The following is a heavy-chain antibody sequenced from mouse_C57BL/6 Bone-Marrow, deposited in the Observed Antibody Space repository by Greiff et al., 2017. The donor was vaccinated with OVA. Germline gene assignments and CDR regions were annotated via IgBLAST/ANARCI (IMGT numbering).Heavy chain of an antibody. J-gene: IGHJ2*01. CDR2: ISYSGST. D-gene: IGHD2-2*01. V-gene: IGHV3-8*01. CDR1: GYSITSDY. Sequence: EVKLMESGPGLAKPSQTLSLTCSASGYSITSDYWNWIRQFPGHKLEYIGYISYSGSTYYNPSLISRISITRDTSKNQYYLQLNSVTTEDTAAYYCARGVTTGYFDYWGQGTTLTVSS. CDR3: ARGVTTGYFDY.